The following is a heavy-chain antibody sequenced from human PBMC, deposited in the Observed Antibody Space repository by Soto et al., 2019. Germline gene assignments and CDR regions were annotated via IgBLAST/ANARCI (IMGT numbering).Heavy chain of an antibody. CDR2: ISSIGST. J-gene: IGHJ6*02. D-gene: IGHD3-9*01. Sequence: TLSLTCTVSGGSISSGDYFWSWIRQSPGKGLEWIGYISSIGSTYYNPSLKSRVSVPRDTSKNQFSLKLSSVTTTDTAVYYCARGLVIRPYYYHGMDVWGQGTTGTVS. V-gene: IGHV4-30-4*01. CDR3: ARGLVIRPYYYHGMDV. CDR1: GGSISSGDYF.